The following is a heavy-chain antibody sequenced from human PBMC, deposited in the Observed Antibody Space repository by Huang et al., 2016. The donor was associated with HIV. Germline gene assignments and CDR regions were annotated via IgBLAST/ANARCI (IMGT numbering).Heavy chain of an antibody. D-gene: IGHD3-22*01. Sequence: QVQLQQWGAGLLKPSETLSLTCAVYGVSFSGHFWSWIRPSPREGMEWIGEINDSGRTKYKPALRRRGSISVVTYKKQFSLKLTSVTAADTAVYYCARDMYYYDSSGYSKFDYWGQGTLVIVSS. CDR2: INDSGRT. CDR1: GVSFSGHF. V-gene: IGHV4-34*02. CDR3: ARDMYYYDSSGYSKFDY. J-gene: IGHJ4*02.